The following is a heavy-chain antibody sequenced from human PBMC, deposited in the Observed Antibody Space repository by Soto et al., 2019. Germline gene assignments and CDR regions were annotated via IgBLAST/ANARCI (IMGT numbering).Heavy chain of an antibody. J-gene: IGHJ4*02. CDR3: ARPYSPGYDSSGYYGY. CDR2: IYPGDSDT. D-gene: IGHD3-22*01. CDR1: GYSFTSYW. V-gene: IGHV5-51*01. Sequence: SGESLKISCKGSGYSFTSYWIGWVRQMPGKGLEWMGIIYPGDSDTRYSPSFQGQVTISADKSISTAYLQWSSLKASDTAMYYCARPYSPGYDSSGYYGYWGQGTLVTVSS.